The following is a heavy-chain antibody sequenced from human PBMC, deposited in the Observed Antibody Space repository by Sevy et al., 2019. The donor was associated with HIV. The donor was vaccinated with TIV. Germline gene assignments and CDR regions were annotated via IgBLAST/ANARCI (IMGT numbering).Heavy chain of an antibody. J-gene: IGHJ3*02. Sequence: GGSLRLSCAASEFIFTGYWMNWVRQAPGKGLEWVANIDQDGSDKRYVDSVRGRFTISRDNANNFLYLQMSSLRADDTSVYYCARAGGWGNINHSNQILDIWGHGTKVTVSS. V-gene: IGHV3-7*01. CDR2: IDQDGSDK. CDR3: ARAGGWGNINHSNQILDI. D-gene: IGHD3-16*01. CDR1: EFIFTGYW.